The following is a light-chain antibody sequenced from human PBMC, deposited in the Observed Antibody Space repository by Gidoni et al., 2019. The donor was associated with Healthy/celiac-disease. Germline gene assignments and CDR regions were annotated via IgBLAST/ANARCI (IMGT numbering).Light chain of an antibody. CDR2: EVS. CDR3: SSYTSSSTRV. Sequence: QSALTQPASVSGSPGQSITIPCTGTISYVGGYNSVSWYQQHPGKAPKLMIYEVSNRPSGVSNRFSGSKSGNTASLTISGLQAEDEADYYCSSYTSSSTRVFGGGTKLTVL. J-gene: IGLJ2*01. V-gene: IGLV2-14*01. CDR1: ISYVGGYNS.